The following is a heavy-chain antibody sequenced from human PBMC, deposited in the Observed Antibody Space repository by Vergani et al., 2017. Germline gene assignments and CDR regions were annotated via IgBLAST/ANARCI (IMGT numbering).Heavy chain of an antibody. Sequence: QVQLVETGGGVVQPGGSLRLYCATSGFSFTTYGSNWVRQAPGKGLEWVAFIGYDGRIKYNVDSVKGRFTISRDTSKNTLSLQMRSLRADDTAVYYCAKDERENSDYGYFDYWGQGTLVTVSS. CDR1: GFSFTTYG. D-gene: IGHD4-17*01. V-gene: IGHV3-30*02. CDR2: IGYDGRIK. J-gene: IGHJ4*02. CDR3: AKDERENSDYGYFDY.